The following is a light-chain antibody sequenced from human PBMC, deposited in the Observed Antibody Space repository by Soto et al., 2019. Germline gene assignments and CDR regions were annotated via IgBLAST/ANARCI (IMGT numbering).Light chain of an antibody. Sequence: QSVLTQPPSASGTPGQGVTISCSGSRSNIGSHPVNCYQQPPGTAPKLLIYINKQRPSAVPDRFSWSKSGTSASLAISGLQAEDEADYCCAAWDDRLNGPIFGGGTQLTVL. CDR2: INK. CDR1: RSNIGSHP. CDR3: AAWDDRLNGPI. V-gene: IGLV1-44*01. J-gene: IGLJ7*01.